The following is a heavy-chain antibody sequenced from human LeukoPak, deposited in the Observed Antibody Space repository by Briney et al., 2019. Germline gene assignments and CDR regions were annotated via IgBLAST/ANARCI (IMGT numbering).Heavy chain of an antibody. J-gene: IGHJ3*02. D-gene: IGHD2-2*01. CDR3: ARFYQLLWRRDAFDI. CDR2: ISAYNGNT. Sequence: ASVKVSCKASGYTFTSYGISWVRQAPGQGLEWMGWISAYNGNTNYAQKLQGRVTMTTDTSTSTAYMELRSQRSDDTAVYYCARFYQLLWRRDAFDIWGQGTMVTVSS. V-gene: IGHV1-18*01. CDR1: GYTFTSYG.